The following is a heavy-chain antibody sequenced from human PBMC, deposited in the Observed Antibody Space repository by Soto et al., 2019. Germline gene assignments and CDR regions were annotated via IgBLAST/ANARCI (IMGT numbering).Heavy chain of an antibody. J-gene: IGHJ6*02. Sequence: SETLSLTCTVSGGSVTSGASHWTWIRQSPGKGLEWIGYISYSGTTDYNPSLKSRVTISVDTSKNQFSLKLTSTSTEDTAVYYCARAYGSGSYGYGMDVWGQGTTVTVSS. CDR2: ISYSGTT. D-gene: IGHD3-10*01. CDR1: GGSVTSGASH. CDR3: ARAYGSGSYGYGMDV. V-gene: IGHV4-61*08.